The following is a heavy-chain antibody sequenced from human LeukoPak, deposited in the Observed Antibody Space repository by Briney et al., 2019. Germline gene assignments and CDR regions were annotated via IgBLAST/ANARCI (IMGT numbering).Heavy chain of an antibody. CDR2: ISGTGGST. D-gene: IGHD3-22*01. Sequence: PGGSLRLSCAASGFTFSNYAMRWVRQAPGKGLEWVSAISGTGGSTYYADSVKGRFTISRDNSKNTLHLQMNSLRAEDTAVYYCVRSYYYDSSGYYYAGAFDMWGQGTMVTVSS. CDR3: VRSYYYDSSGYYYAGAFDM. J-gene: IGHJ3*02. CDR1: GFTFSNYA. V-gene: IGHV3-23*01.